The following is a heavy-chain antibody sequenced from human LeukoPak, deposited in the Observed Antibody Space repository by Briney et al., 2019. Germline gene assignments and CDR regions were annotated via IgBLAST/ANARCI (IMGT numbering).Heavy chain of an antibody. CDR3: ARVIYSARGYCSSTSCSTGGMDV. Sequence: GASVKVSCKASGYTFTGYYMHWVRQAPGQGLEWMGWINPNSGGTNYAQKFQGRVTMTRDTSISTAYMELSRLRSDDTAVYYSARVIYSARGYCSSTSCSTGGMDVWGQGTTVTVSS. V-gene: IGHV1-2*02. J-gene: IGHJ6*02. CDR2: INPNSGGT. D-gene: IGHD2-2*01. CDR1: GYTFTGYY.